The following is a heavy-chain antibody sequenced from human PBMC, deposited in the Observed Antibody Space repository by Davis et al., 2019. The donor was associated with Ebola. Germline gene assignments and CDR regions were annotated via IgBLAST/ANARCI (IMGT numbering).Heavy chain of an antibody. V-gene: IGHV1-3*01. Sequence: ASVKVSCKASGYSFIDYTMHWVRQAPGQKLEWMGWFNAGNGDSGSSQNFQGRVTITTDTSASTGYMELSSLISDDTAVYYCARRQLGSYKYGFDVWGQGTTVTVSS. CDR1: GYSFIDYT. CDR3: ARRQLGSYKYGFDV. D-gene: IGHD6-6*01. CDR2: FNAGNGDS. J-gene: IGHJ6*02.